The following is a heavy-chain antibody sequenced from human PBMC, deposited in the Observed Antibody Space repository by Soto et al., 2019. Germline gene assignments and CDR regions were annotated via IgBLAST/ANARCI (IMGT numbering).Heavy chain of an antibody. CDR3: ARIGYCSSTSCDGNWFDP. CDR2: IYHSGST. Sequence: PSETLSLTCAVSGGSISSSNWWSWVRQPPGKGLEWIGEIYHSGSTNYNPSLKSRVTISVDKSKNQFSLKLSSVTAADTAVYYCARIGYCSSTSCDGNWFDPWGQGTLVTVSS. V-gene: IGHV4-4*02. CDR1: GGSISSSNW. J-gene: IGHJ5*02. D-gene: IGHD2-2*01.